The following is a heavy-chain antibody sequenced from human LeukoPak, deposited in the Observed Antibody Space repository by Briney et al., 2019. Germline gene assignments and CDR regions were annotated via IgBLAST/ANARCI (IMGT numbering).Heavy chain of an antibody. V-gene: IGHV1-18*01. CDR1: GYTFTSYG. CDR3: ARLNYITIFGVVIILFDY. D-gene: IGHD3-3*01. CDR2: ISAYNGNT. Sequence: ASVKVSCKASGYTFTSYGISWVRQAPGQGLEWMGWISAYNGNTNYAQKLQGRVTTTTDTSTSTAYMELRSLRSDDTAVYYCARLNYITIFGVVIILFDYWGQGTLVTVSS. J-gene: IGHJ4*02.